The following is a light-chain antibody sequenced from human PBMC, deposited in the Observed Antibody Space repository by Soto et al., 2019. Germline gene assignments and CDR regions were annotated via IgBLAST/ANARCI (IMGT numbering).Light chain of an antibody. V-gene: IGKV3-15*01. CDR1: QSVSSY. CDR3: QQYSNWPPLYS. Sequence: EIVMTQSPATLSVSPGERATLSCRASQSVSSYLAWYQQKPGLPPRLLIYDASTRATGIPDRFSGSGSGTDFTLTICRLQTTVFAVYYGQQYSNWPPLYSFGRGTKLEIK. CDR2: DAS. J-gene: IGKJ2*03.